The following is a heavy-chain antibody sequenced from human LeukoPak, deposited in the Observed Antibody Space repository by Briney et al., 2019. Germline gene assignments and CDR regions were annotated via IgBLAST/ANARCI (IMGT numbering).Heavy chain of an antibody. Sequence: PGGSLRLSCAASGFTFSDYYMSWIRQAPGKGLEWVSYISSSGSTIYYADSVNGRFTISRDNAKNSLYLQMNSLRAEDTAVYYCARDDRWLRRSSDFDYWGQGTLVTVSS. V-gene: IGHV3-11*04. CDR1: GFTFSDYY. CDR2: ISSSGSTI. J-gene: IGHJ4*02. CDR3: ARDDRWLRRSSDFDY. D-gene: IGHD5-12*01.